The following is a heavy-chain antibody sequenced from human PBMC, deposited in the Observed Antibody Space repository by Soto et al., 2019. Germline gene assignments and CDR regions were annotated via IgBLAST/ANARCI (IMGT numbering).Heavy chain of an antibody. CDR3: VKGREYYDFWSGSPPFDY. J-gene: IGHJ4*02. CDR1: GDSISSSNSH. Sequence: KTSETLSLTCTVSGDSISSSNSHWGWTRQPPGKGLEYIGSVYYGGAIFYSGNIYYNPSLKSRVTISVDTSKNQFSLRLSSVTAADTGVYYCVKGREYYDFWSGSPPFDYWGQGTLVTVSS. CDR2: VYYGGAIFYSGNI. D-gene: IGHD3-3*01. V-gene: IGHV4-39*01.